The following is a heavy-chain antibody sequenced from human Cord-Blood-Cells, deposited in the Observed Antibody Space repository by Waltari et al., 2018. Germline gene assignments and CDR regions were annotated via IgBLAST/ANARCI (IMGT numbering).Heavy chain of an antibody. D-gene: IGHD1-7*01. V-gene: IGHV1-2*02. CDR1: GYTFTGHY. J-gene: IGHJ4*02. CDR2: INPNSGGT. CDR3: ARVPNWNYAGVDY. Sequence: QVQLVQSGAEVKKPGASVKLSCKAAGYTFTGHYMHWVRKAPGQGLEWMGWINPNSGGTNYAQKFQGRVTMTRDTSISTAYMELSRLRSDDTAVYYCARVPNWNYAGVDYWGQGTLVTVSS.